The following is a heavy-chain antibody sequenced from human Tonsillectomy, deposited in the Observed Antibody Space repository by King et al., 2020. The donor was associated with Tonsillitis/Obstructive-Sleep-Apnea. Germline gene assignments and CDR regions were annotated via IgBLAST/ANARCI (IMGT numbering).Heavy chain of an antibody. CDR1: GYSFTNYW. J-gene: IGHJ4*02. CDR3: ASEVGPTTV. D-gene: IGHD1-26*01. V-gene: IGHV5-10-1*03. CDR2: IDPSDSYT. Sequence: EVQLVESGAEVKKPGESLRLSCKGSGYSFTNYWINWVRQMPGKGLEWMGRIDPSDSYTNYSPSFQGHVTISGDRSISAAYLQWSSLKASDTAMYYCASEVGPTTVWGQGTLVTVSS.